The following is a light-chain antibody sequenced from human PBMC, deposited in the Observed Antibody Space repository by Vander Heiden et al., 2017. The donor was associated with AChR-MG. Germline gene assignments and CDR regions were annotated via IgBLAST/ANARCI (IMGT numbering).Light chain of an antibody. CDR1: KLGNQY. Sequence: SYDLTQPPSVSVSPGQTASITCSGDKLGNQYACWYQQKPGQSPLLVIYQDIKRPSGIPERFSGSNSGNIATLTISGTQAMDEADYYCQAWDSNTAVFGGGTKLTVL. CDR2: QDI. J-gene: IGLJ2*01. CDR3: QAWDSNTAV. V-gene: IGLV3-1*01.